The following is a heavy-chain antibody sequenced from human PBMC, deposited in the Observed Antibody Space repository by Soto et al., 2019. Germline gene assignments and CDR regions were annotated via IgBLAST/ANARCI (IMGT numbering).Heavy chain of an antibody. CDR2: ISGSGGST. D-gene: IGHD3-22*01. CDR3: AKEDYDSSGYYYKGY. V-gene: IGHV3-23*01. J-gene: IGHJ4*02. Sequence: SGGSLRLSCAASGFTFSNAWMSWVRQAPGKGLEWVSAISGSGGSTYYADSVKGRFTISRDNSKNTLYLQMNSLRAEDTAVYYCAKEDYDSSGYYYKGYWGQGTLVTVSS. CDR1: GFTFSNAW.